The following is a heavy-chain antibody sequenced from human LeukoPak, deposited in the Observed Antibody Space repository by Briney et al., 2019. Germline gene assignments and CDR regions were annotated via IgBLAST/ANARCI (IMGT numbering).Heavy chain of an antibody. Sequence: SETLSLTCAVYGGSFSGYYWSWIRQPPGKGLEWIGEINHSGSTNYNPSLKSRVTISVDTSKNQFSLKLSSVTAADTAVYYCARGRKIYYDSSGYYRPWGQGPLVTVSS. D-gene: IGHD3-22*01. V-gene: IGHV4-34*01. CDR2: INHSGST. CDR3: ARGRKIYYDSSGYYRP. J-gene: IGHJ4*02. CDR1: GGSFSGYY.